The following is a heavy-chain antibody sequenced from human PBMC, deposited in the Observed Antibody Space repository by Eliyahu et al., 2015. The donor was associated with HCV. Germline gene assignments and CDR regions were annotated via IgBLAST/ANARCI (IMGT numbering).Heavy chain of an antibody. D-gene: IGHD1-26*01. CDR3: ARGIRGSRAFDI. Sequence: EVQLVXSGGGLVQPGGSLXXXCAXSGFTFSSYWMHWVRQAPGKGLVWGPRXNRDGSSTRYADSVKGRFTISRDDAKNTLYLQVNSLRAEDTAMYYCARGIRGSRAFDIWGQGTMVTVSS. J-gene: IGHJ3*02. CDR1: GFTFSSYW. V-gene: IGHV3-74*01. CDR2: XNRDGSST.